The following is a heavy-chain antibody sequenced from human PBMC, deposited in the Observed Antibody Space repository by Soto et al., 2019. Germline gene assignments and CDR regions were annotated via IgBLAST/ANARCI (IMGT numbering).Heavy chain of an antibody. V-gene: IGHV3-23*01. CDR1: GFTFSSYA. D-gene: IGHD2-2*01. CDR3: AKDSLTYQLLLLYDFHY. CDR2: ISGSGGST. J-gene: IGHJ4*02. Sequence: EVQLLESGGGLVQPGGSLRLSCAASGFTFSSYAMSWVRQAPGKGLEWVSAISGSGGSTYYADTVKGRFTISRDNSKNTLYLQMNSLRPDDTAVYYCAKDSLTYQLLLLYDFHYWGQRTLVTVSS.